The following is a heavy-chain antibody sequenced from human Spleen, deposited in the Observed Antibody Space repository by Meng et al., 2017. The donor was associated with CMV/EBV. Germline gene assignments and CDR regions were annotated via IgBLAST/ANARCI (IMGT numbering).Heavy chain of an antibody. Sequence: GGSISSRSYAWGWIRQPPGKGLEWIGNIYYSGNTYYNPSLKSRVTISVDTSNNRLSLKLRSVTAADTAMYYCARESGSNPPEYYFDSWGQGKLVTVSS. V-gene: IGHV4-39*07. CDR3: ARESGSNPPEYYFDS. D-gene: IGHD1-26*01. CDR1: GGSISSRSYA. CDR2: IYYSGNT. J-gene: IGHJ4*02.